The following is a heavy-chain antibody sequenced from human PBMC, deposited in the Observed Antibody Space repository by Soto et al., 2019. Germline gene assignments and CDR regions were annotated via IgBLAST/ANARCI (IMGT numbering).Heavy chain of an antibody. V-gene: IGHV1-46*01. Sequence: ATVKVSCKASGYTFTIYYMHCVLQSPLQWLEWMGIINPSGGSTSYAQKFQGRVTMTRDTSTSTVYMELSSLRSEDAAVYYCASPNPMYSSGWYGPGRGYYYGMDVWGQGTTVTVSS. CDR2: INPSGGST. D-gene: IGHD6-19*01. CDR1: GYTFTIYY. CDR3: ASPNPMYSSGWYGPGRGYYYGMDV. J-gene: IGHJ6*02.